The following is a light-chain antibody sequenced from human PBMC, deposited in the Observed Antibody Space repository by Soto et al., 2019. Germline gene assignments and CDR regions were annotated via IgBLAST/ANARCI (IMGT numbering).Light chain of an antibody. CDR2: GAS. CDR3: QQRSNWQVT. J-gene: IGKJ5*01. V-gene: IGKV3D-20*02. CDR1: QSVSSSY. Sequence: EIVLTQSPGTLSLSPGERATLSCRASQSVSSSYLAWYQQKPGQAPRLLIYGASSRATGFPDRFSGSGSGTEFTLTISRLEPEDFAVYYCQQRSNWQVTFGQGTRLEIK.